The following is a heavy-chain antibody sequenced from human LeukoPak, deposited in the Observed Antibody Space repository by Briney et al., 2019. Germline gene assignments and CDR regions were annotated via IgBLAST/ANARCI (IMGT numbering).Heavy chain of an antibody. V-gene: IGHV3-23*01. CDR2: IFPSGGEI. Sequence: GGSLRLSCVASGFTFSTFAMIWVRQPPGKGLEWVSSIFPSGGEIHYADSVRGRFTISRDNSKSTLSLQMNSLRAEDTAVYYCAKVYPVVENWGQGTLVTVFS. J-gene: IGHJ4*02. CDR1: GFTFSTFA. CDR3: AKVYPVVEN. D-gene: IGHD4-23*01.